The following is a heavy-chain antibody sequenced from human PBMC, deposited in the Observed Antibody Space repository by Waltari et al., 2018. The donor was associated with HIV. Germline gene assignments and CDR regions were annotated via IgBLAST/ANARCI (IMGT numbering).Heavy chain of an antibody. Sequence: QVQLQQWGAGLLKPSETLSLTCAVYGGSFSGYYCSWIRQPPGKGLEWIGEINHSGSTNYNPSLKSRVTISVDTSKNQFSLKLSSVTAADTAVYYCATLSYYYDSSGYYYAAFDIWGQGTMVTVSS. J-gene: IGHJ3*02. CDR3: ATLSYYYDSSGYYYAAFDI. CDR2: INHSGST. V-gene: IGHV4-34*01. CDR1: GGSFSGYY. D-gene: IGHD3-22*01.